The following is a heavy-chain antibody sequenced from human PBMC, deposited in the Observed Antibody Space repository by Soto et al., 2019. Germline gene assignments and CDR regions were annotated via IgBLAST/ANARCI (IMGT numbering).Heavy chain of an antibody. V-gene: IGHV4-30-2*01. CDR3: AGVRGPYCGGECYPPTPNWFDP. Sequence: QLQLQESGSGLVKPSQTLSLTCAVSGGSISSGGYSWSWIRQPPGKGLEWIGYIYHSGSTYYNPSLTRRVTIAVDRSKNQFSLKLSSVTAADSAVYYCAGVRGPYCGGECYPPTPNWFDPWGQGTLVTVSS. D-gene: IGHD2-21*01. CDR1: GGSISSGGYS. J-gene: IGHJ5*02. CDR2: IYHSGST.